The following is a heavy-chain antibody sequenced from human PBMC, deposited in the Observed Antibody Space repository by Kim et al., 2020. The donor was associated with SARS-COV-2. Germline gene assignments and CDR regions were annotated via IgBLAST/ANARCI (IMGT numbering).Heavy chain of an antibody. V-gene: IGHV3-30-3*01. Sequence: GGSLRLSCAASGFTFSSYAMHWVRQAPGKGLEWVAVISFDGINKYYADSVKGRFTISRDNSKNTLWLQMNCLTTEDTAVYYCARAPTPSYGLDVWGQGTTGTVSS. CDR3: ARAPTPSYGLDV. CDR1: GFTFSSYA. CDR2: ISFDGINK. J-gene: IGHJ6*02.